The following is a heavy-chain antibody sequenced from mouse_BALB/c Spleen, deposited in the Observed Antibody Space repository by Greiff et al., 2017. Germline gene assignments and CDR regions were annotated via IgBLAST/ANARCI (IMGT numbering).Heavy chain of an antibody. V-gene: IGHV3-1*02. D-gene: IGHD1-1*02. CDR3: ARLGGPGYFDV. CDR2: IHYSGST. Sequence: EVQLQESGPDLVKPSQSLSLTCTVTGYSITSGYSWPWIRQFPGNKLEWMGYIHYSGSTNYNPSLKSRISITRDTSKNQFFLQLNSVTTEDTATYYCARLGGPGYFDVWGAGTTVTVSS. J-gene: IGHJ1*01. CDR1: GYSITSGYS.